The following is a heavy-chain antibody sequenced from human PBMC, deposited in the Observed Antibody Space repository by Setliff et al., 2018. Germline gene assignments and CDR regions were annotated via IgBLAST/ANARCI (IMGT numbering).Heavy chain of an antibody. CDR2: INPNSGGT. D-gene: IGHD1-26*01. J-gene: IGHJ4*02. CDR1: GFTFSSYN. V-gene: IGHV1-2*02. Sequence: VGSLRLSCAASGFTFSSYNMDRVRQAPGQGLEWMGWINPNSGGTNYAQKFQGRVTMTRDTSISTAYMELNRLRSDDTAVYYCARTIVGGATRLDYWGLGTLVTVSS. CDR3: ARTIVGGATRLDY.